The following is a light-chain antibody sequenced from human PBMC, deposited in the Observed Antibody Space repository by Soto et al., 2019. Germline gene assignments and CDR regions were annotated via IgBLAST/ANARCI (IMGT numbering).Light chain of an antibody. CDR3: QQRTNWLT. Sequence: EIVLTQSTATLSLSPGERATLSCRASQSLSRFLAWYQQKPGQAPRLLIYDASNRATGVPARFSGSGSGTDFTLTISSLEPEDFAVYYCQQRTNWLTFGGGTKVAIK. J-gene: IGKJ4*01. CDR2: DAS. V-gene: IGKV3-11*01. CDR1: QSLSRF.